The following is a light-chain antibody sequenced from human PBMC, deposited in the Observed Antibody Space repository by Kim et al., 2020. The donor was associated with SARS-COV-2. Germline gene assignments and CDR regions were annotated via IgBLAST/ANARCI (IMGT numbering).Light chain of an antibody. CDR2: EAS. J-gene: IGKJ4*01. CDR3: QQAYGFPLT. V-gene: IGKV1D-12*01. CDR1: QEISSW. Sequence: ASEGDRVTITCRASQEISSWLAWYQQKPGKAPEVLIYEASNLQSGVPSMFSGSGSGTDFTLTINSLQPEDFATYYCQQAYGFPLTFGGGTKVDIK.